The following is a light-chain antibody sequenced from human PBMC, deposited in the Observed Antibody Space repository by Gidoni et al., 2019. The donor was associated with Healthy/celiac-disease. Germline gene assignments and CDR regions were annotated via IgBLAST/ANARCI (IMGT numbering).Light chain of an antibody. J-gene: IGKJ1*01. CDR2: AAS. CDR3: QQDYSYPRT. CDR1: QGISSY. Sequence: ALRLTQSPSSFSASSGDRVTITCRASQGISSYLAWYQQKPGKAPKLLIYAASTWQGGFPSRFSGSGSGTDFTLTISCLQSEDFATYYCQQDYSYPRTFGEGTKVEIK. V-gene: IGKV1-8*01.